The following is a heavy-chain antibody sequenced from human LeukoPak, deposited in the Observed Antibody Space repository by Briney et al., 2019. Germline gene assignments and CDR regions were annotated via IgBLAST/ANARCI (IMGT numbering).Heavy chain of an antibody. D-gene: IGHD3-10*01. CDR2: INPSGGST. Sequence: ASVTVSCKASGYTFTSYYMHWVRQAPGQGLEWMGIINPSGGSTSYAQKFQGRVTMTRDTSTSTVYMELSSLRAKDTAVYYCAREVLLWFGEIDYWGQGTLVTVSS. J-gene: IGHJ4*02. V-gene: IGHV1-46*01. CDR1: GYTFTSYY. CDR3: AREVLLWFGEIDY.